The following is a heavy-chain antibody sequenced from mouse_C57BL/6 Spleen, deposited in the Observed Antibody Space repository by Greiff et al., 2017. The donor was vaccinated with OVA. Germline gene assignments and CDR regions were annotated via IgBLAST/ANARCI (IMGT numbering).Heavy chain of an antibody. CDR2: IYPSDSET. CDR3: ARGYGSSYEGFAY. CDR1: GYTFTSYW. V-gene: IGHV1-61*01. J-gene: IGHJ3*01. D-gene: IGHD1-1*01. Sequence: QVQLQQPVAELVRPGSSVKLSCKASGYTFTSYWMDWVKQRPGQGLEWIGNIYPSDSETHYNQKFKDKATLTVDKSSSTAYMQLSSLTSEDSAVYYCARGYGSSYEGFAYWGQGTLVTVSA.